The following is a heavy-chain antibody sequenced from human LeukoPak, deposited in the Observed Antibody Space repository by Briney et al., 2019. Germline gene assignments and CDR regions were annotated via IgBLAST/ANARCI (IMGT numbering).Heavy chain of an antibody. J-gene: IGHJ4*02. CDR3: ARDPYSSGWYSGYFDS. V-gene: IGHV3-30-3*01. D-gene: IGHD6-19*01. CDR2: ISYDGNNK. Sequence: PGKSLRLPCAASGFAFSSYAMHWVRQAPGKGLEWVSVISYDGNNKYYADSVKGRFTISRDNSKNTLYLQMNSLRAEDTAVYYCARDPYSSGWYSGYFDSWGQGTLVTVSS. CDR1: GFAFSSYA.